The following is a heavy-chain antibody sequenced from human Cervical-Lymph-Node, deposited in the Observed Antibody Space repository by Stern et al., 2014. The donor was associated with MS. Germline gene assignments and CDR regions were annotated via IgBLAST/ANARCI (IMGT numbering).Heavy chain of an antibody. J-gene: IGHJ6*02. CDR3: ATHRGRVTYYYGMDV. V-gene: IGHV1-24*01. D-gene: IGHD2-21*02. CDR2: FDPQHGET. CDR1: GDTLSEIS. Sequence: QVQLVQSGAEVKKPGASVKVSCKVSGDTLSEISMHWVRQAPGKGLAWMGGFDPQHGETLYAQKFQGRVTMAEDRSTDTAYMELSSLRSEDTAMYYCATHRGRVTYYYGMDVWGQGTTVTVSS.